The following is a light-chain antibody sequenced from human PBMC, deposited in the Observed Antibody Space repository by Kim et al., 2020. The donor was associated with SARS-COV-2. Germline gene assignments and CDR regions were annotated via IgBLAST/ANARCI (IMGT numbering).Light chain of an antibody. V-gene: IGKV1-6*02. CDR1: QGIRNF. J-gene: IGKJ1*01. Sequence: AIQMTQSPSTLPASVGDRVTITCRASQGIRNFLGWYQQKTGKVPKVLISGASNLQSGVPSRFSGSGSGTDFTLTINSLQPEDFATYYCLQYHTYPWTFGQGTKVDIK. CDR2: GAS. CDR3: LQYHTYPWT.